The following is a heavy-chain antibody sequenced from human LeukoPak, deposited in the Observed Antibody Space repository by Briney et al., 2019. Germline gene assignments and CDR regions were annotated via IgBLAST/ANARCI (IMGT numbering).Heavy chain of an antibody. CDR2: IKSKTDGGTM. J-gene: IGHJ5*02. D-gene: IGHD2-2*01. CDR1: GFTFSDAW. Sequence: GGSLRLSCAASGFTFSDAWMTWVRQVSGKGLEWVGRIKSKTDGGTMDYGAPVKGRFTISRDDSKNILYLQMNGLKIEDTAVYYCTTEDSSSSWGQGTLVTVSS. CDR3: TTEDSSSS. V-gene: IGHV3-15*01.